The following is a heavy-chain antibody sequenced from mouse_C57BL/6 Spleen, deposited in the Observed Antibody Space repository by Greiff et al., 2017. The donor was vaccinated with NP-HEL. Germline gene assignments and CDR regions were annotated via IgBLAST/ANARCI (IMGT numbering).Heavy chain of an antibody. J-gene: IGHJ2*01. V-gene: IGHV1-53*01. CDR2: INPSNGGT. CDR1: GYTFTSYW. CDR3: GRPVSYYGSSYDY. Sequence: QVQLQQPGTELVKPGASVKLSCKASGYTFTSYWLHWVKQRPGQGLEWIGNINPSNGGTNYNEKFKSKATLTVDKSSSTAYMQLSSLTSEASAVDYCGRPVSYYGSSYDYWGKGTTLTVSS. D-gene: IGHD1-1*01.